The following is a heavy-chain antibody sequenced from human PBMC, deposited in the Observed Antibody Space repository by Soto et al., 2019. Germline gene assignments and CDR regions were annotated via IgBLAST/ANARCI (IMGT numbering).Heavy chain of an antibody. J-gene: IGHJ4*02. CDR3: ANTVFGVMY. CDR1: GYKFTSYW. V-gene: IGHV5-51*01. D-gene: IGHD3-3*01. Sequence: PGESLKISCKGSGYKFTSYWIGWVRQMPGKGLEWMGSIYGGDSETRYSPSFQGQVTISADKSITTAYLQWSNLKASDTATYYCANTVFGVMYRGQGTLVTVSS. CDR2: IYGGDSET.